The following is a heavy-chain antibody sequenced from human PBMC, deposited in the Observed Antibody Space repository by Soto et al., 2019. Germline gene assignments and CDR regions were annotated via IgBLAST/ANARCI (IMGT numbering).Heavy chain of an antibody. CDR2: INSDGSST. CDR3: VRTSLVVAAATREDY. V-gene: IGHV3-74*01. J-gene: IGHJ4*02. D-gene: IGHD2-15*01. CDR1: GFTFSSYW. Sequence: EVQLVESGGGLVQPGESLRLSCAASGFTFSSYWMHWVRQAPGKGLVWVSRINSDGSSTSYAGSVKGRFTISRDNAKITLYLQMNSLRAEDTAVYYCVRTSLVVAAATREDYWGQGTLVTVSS.